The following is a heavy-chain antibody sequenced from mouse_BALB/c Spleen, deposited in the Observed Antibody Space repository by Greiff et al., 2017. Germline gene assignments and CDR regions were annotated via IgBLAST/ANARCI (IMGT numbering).Heavy chain of an antibody. V-gene: IGHV5-12-2*01. CDR3: ASGYDGWFAD. J-gene: IGHJ3*01. CDR1: GFTFSSYA. D-gene: IGHD2-2*01. Sequence: EVQLVESGGGLVKPGGSLKLSCAASGFTFSSYAMSWVRQTPEKRLEWVAYISNGGGSTYYPDTVKGRFTISRDNAKNTLYLQMSSLKSEDTAMYYCASGYDGWFADWGQGTLVTVSA. CDR2: ISNGGGST.